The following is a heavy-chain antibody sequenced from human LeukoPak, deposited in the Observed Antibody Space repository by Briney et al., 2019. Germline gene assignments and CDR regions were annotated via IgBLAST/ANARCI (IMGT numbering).Heavy chain of an antibody. CDR1: GFTFSHYD. CDR3: ATSYGSGKSDY. V-gene: IGHV3-23*01. D-gene: IGHD3-10*01. Sequence: GGSLRLSCAASGFTFSHYDMTWVRQAPGKGLEWVSGISGGGRSTYYADSVKGRFTISRDNSKNTLYLQMNSLRAEDTAVYYCATSYGSGKSDYWGQGTLVTVSS. CDR2: ISGGGRST. J-gene: IGHJ4*02.